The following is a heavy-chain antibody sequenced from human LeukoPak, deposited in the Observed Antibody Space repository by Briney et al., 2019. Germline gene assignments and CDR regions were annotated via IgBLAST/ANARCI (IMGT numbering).Heavy chain of an antibody. CDR3: ASGSGSYGHYFDY. Sequence: GGSLRLSCAASGFTVSSNYMSWVRQAPGKGLEWVSLIYSGGSTYYADSVKGRFIISRDNSKNTLYLQMNSLRVEDTAVYYCASGSGSYGHYFDYWGQGTLVTVSS. J-gene: IGHJ4*02. D-gene: IGHD3-10*01. CDR1: GFTVSSNY. CDR2: IYSGGST. V-gene: IGHV3-66*01.